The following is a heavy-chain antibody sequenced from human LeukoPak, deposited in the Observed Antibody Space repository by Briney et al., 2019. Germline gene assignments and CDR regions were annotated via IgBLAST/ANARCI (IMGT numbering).Heavy chain of an antibody. J-gene: IGHJ1*01. CDR3: ANKQGDY. Sequence: GRSLRLSCAASGFTFSSYGMHWVRQAPGKGLEWVAVISNDGSNKYYADSVKGRFTISRDNSKNTLYLQMNSLRAEDTAVYYCANKQGDYWGQGTLVTVSS. D-gene: IGHD1/OR15-1a*01. V-gene: IGHV3-30*18. CDR1: GFTFSSYG. CDR2: ISNDGSNK.